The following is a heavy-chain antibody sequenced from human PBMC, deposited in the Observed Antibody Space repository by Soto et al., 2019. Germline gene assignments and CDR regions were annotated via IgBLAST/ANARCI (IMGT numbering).Heavy chain of an antibody. D-gene: IGHD5-12*01. Sequence: PGGSLRLSCAASGFTVSSNYMSWVRQAPGKGLEWVSVIYSGGSTYYADSVKGRFTISRDNAKNSLYLQMNSLRAEDTAVYYCASLLDSGYEWRDFDYSGEGTIVTV. CDR2: IYSGGST. CDR3: ASLLDSGYEWRDFDY. V-gene: IGHV3-53*01. J-gene: IGHJ4*02. CDR1: GFTVSSNY.